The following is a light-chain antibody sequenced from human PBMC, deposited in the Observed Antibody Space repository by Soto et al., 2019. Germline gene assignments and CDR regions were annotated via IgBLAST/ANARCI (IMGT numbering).Light chain of an antibody. Sequence: DIQMTQSPSSLSASVGDRVGITCRASQTIYSNLNWYQQKPAKAPNLLIYAASSLESGVPARFSGSGSATHFTLTITGLKTEDFANYYCQQTYSSLTITFGQGTRPEI. CDR2: AAS. V-gene: IGKV1-39*01. CDR3: QQTYSSLTIT. J-gene: IGKJ5*01. CDR1: QTIYSN.